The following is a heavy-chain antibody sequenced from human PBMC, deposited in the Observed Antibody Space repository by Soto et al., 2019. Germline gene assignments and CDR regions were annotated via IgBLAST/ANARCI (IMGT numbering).Heavy chain of an antibody. V-gene: IGHV3-23*01. CDR3: AKGPEYDILTGCDY. Sequence: EVQLLESGGGFVQPGESLRLSCAASGFTFSLSAMSWVRQAPGRGLDWVSSLSGGGSTTDYADSVKGRFTISRDNSTNTVHLQMNSLRAEDTVVYYCAKGPEYDILTGCDYWGQGALVTVSS. D-gene: IGHD3-9*01. J-gene: IGHJ4*02. CDR2: LSGGGSTT. CDR1: GFTFSLSA.